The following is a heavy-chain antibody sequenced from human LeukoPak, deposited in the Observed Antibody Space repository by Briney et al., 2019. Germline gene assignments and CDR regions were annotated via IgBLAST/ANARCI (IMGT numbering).Heavy chain of an antibody. CDR2: ISSSSSTI. CDR1: GFTFSDGW. J-gene: IGHJ4*02. V-gene: IGHV3-48*01. Sequence: GGSLRLSCAASGFTFSDGWMNWVRQAPGKGLEWVSYISSSSSTIYYADSVKGRFTISRDNAKNSLYLQMNSLRAEDTAVYYCARVDYDFWSGYTFDYWGQGTLVTVSS. D-gene: IGHD3-3*01. CDR3: ARVDYDFWSGYTFDY.